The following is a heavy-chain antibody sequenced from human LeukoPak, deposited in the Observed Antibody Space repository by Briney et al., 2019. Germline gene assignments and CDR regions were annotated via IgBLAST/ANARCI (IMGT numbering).Heavy chain of an antibody. CDR1: GYTFTSYD. CDR3: AREWMDV. CDR2: INPNSGGT. V-gene: IGHV1-2*02. J-gene: IGHJ6*02. Sequence: ASVKVSCKASGYTFTSYDINWVRQATGQGLEWMGWINPNSGGTNYAQKFQGRVTMTRDTSISTAYMELSRLRSDDTAVYYCAREWMDVWGQGTTVTVSS.